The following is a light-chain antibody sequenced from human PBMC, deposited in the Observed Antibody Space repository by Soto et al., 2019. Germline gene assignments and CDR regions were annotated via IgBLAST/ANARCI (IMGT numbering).Light chain of an antibody. Sequence: QSVLTQPPSVSGAPGQRVTISCTGSSSNIGAPYDVHWYQQLPGTAPKLLIRTNNNRPSWVPDRFSGSKSGTSASLAITGLQAEDEADYYCQSYDRSLSASVFGGGTKVTVL. CDR2: TNN. CDR3: QSYDRSLSASV. CDR1: SSNIGAPYD. V-gene: IGLV1-40*01. J-gene: IGLJ3*02.